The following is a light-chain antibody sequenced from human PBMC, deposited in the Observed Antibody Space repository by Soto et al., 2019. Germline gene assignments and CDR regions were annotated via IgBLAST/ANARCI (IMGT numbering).Light chain of an antibody. CDR2: EVT. J-gene: IGLJ1*01. V-gene: IGLV2-8*01. CDR1: SGVVGGYYY. Sequence: QSALTQPPSASGSPGQSVTISCTGTSGVVGGYYYVSWYQHHPGKVPKLIIYEVTKRPSGVPDRFSGSKSGNTASLTVSGLQAEDEADYYCMSYVGSNIFVFGTGTKVTVL. CDR3: MSYVGSNIFV.